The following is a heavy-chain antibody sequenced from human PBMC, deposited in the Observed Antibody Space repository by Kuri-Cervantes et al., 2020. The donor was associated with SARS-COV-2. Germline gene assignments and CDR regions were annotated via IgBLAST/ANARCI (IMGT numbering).Heavy chain of an antibody. V-gene: IGHV3-48*02. CDR3: ARDDWYSGSYFYYYYGMDV. Sequence: GGSLRLSCAASGFTFSSYSMNWVRQAPGKGLEWVSYISSSSSTIYYADSVKGRFTISRDNAKNSLYLQMNSLRDEDTAVYYCARDDWYSGSYFYYYYGMDVWGQGTTVTVSS. D-gene: IGHD1-26*01. CDR2: ISSSSSTI. CDR1: GFTFSSYS. J-gene: IGHJ6*02.